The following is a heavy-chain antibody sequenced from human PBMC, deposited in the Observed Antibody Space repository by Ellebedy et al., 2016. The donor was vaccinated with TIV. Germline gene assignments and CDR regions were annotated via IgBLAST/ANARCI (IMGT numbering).Heavy chain of an antibody. CDR2: IYYSGST. V-gene: IGHV4-59*08. CDR3: ARLTGRQDYFDY. J-gene: IGHJ4*02. D-gene: IGHD2-8*02. CDR1: GGSISSYY. Sequence: SETLSLTXTVSGGSISSYYWSWIRQPPGKGLEWIGYIYYSGSTNYNPSLKSRVTISVDTSKNQFSLKLSSVTAADTAVYYCARLTGRQDYFDYWGQGTLVTVSS.